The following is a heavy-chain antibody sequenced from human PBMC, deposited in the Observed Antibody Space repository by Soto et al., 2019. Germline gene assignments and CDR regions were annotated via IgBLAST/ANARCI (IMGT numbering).Heavy chain of an antibody. CDR3: AHSSGYDIYYYYYGMDV. J-gene: IGHJ6*02. CDR2: IYWNDDK. V-gene: IGHV2-5*01. Sequence: SGPTLVKPTQTLTLTCTFSGFSLSTSGVGVGWIRQPPGKALEWLALIYWNDDKRYSPSLKSRLTITKDTSKNQVVLTMTNMDPVDTATYYCAHSSGYDIYYYYYGMDVWGQGTTVTVSS. D-gene: IGHD5-12*01. CDR1: GFSLSTSGVG.